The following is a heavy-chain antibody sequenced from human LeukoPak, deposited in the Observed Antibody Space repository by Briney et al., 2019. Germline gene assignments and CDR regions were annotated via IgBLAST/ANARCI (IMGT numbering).Heavy chain of an antibody. V-gene: IGHV3-30*02. CDR3: AKDRRQLVIYYYYYMDV. CDR1: GFTFSSYG. CDR2: IRYDGSNK. J-gene: IGHJ6*03. D-gene: IGHD6-13*01. Sequence: GGSLRLSCAASGFTFSSYGMHWVRQAPGKGLEWVAFIRYDGSNKYYADSVKGRFTISRDNSKNTLYLQMNSLRAEDTAVYYCAKDRRQLVIYYYYYMDVWGKGTTVTISS.